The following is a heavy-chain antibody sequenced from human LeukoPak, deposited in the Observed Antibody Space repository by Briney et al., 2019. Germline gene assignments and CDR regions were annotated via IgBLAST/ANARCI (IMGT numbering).Heavy chain of an antibody. J-gene: IGHJ6*02. CDR3: ARDRSYSNSMDV. CDR1: RFTFSSYS. D-gene: IGHD4-11*01. CDR2: ISSSSSYI. Sequence: GGSLRLSCAASRFTFSSYSMNWVRQAPGKGLEWVSSISSSSSYIYYADSVKGRFTISRDNAKNSLYLQMNSLRAEDTAVYYCARDRSYSNSMDVWGQGTTVTVSS. V-gene: IGHV3-21*01.